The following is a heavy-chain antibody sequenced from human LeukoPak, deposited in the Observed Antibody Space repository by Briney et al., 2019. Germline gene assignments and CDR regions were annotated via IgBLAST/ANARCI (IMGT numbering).Heavy chain of an antibody. CDR3: ARPRGRGTSRCNNFDY. CDR2: IRYDGSNK. J-gene: IGHJ4*02. Sequence: GGSLRLSCAASGFTFSSYGMHWVRQAPGKGLEWVAFIRYDGSNKYYADSVKGRFTISRDNAKNSLYLRMNRLRAEDTAVYYCARPRGRGTSRCNNFDYWGQGTLVTVSS. D-gene: IGHD2-2*01. V-gene: IGHV3-30*02. CDR1: GFTFSSYG.